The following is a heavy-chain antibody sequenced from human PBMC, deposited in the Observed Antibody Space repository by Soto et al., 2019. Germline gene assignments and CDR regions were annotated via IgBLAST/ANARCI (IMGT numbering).Heavy chain of an antibody. V-gene: IGHV4-34*01. Sequence: SETLSLTCAAYGGSFNGYYWSWIRQPPGKGLEWIGEINHSGSTNYNPSLKSRVTISVDTSKNQFSLKLSSVTAADTAVYYCARGPTRHFYYDSRYGFDYWGQGTLVTVSS. CDR2: INHSGST. CDR1: GGSFNGYY. CDR3: ARGPTRHFYYDSRYGFDY. J-gene: IGHJ4*02. D-gene: IGHD3-22*01.